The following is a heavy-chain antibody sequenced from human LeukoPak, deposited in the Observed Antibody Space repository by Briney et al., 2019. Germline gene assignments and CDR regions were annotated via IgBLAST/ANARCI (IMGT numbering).Heavy chain of an antibody. J-gene: IGHJ4*02. Sequence: GRSLRLSCAASGFTFSSYGMHWVRQAPGKGLEWVAVIWYDGSNKYYADSVKGRFTISRDKSKNTLYLQMNSLRAEDTAVYYCARGPRQWLYYFDYWGQGTLVTVSS. D-gene: IGHD6-19*01. CDR1: GFTFSSYG. CDR3: ARGPRQWLYYFDY. V-gene: IGHV3-33*01. CDR2: IWYDGSNK.